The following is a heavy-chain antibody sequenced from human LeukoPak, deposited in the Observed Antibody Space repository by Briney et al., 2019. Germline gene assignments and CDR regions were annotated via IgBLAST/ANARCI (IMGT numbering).Heavy chain of an antibody. D-gene: IGHD3-22*01. J-gene: IGHJ5*02. V-gene: IGHV1-2*06. Sequence: ASVKVSCKASGYTFTGYYMHWVRQAPGQGLEWMGRINPNSGGTNYAQKFQGRVTMTRDTSISTAYMELSRLRSDDTAVYYCAREISGNIGSGSLNWFDPWGQGTLVTVSS. CDR2: INPNSGGT. CDR1: GYTFTGYY. CDR3: AREISGNIGSGSLNWFDP.